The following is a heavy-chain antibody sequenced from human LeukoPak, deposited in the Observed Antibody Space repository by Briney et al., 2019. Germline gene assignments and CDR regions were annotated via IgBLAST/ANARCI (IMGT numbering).Heavy chain of an antibody. CDR2: IRQDGREK. CDR3: ARDGTAPGLYFDL. CDR1: GLTFTDFW. V-gene: IGHV3-7*04. D-gene: IGHD6-13*01. Sequence: GGSLRLSCEVSGLTFTDFWLNWVRHATGNGPEWVASIRQDGREKTYVDSVKGRFTISRDNAKNSLSLQLDGLRDEDTAVYYCARDGTAPGLYFDLWGQGTLVTVSS. J-gene: IGHJ4*01.